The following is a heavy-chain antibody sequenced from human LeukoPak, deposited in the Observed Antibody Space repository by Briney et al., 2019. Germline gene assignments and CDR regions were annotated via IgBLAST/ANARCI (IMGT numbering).Heavy chain of an antibody. CDR1: GGSFSGCY. D-gene: IGHD3-22*01. V-gene: IGHV4-34*01. J-gene: IGHJ4*02. CDR2: INHSGST. Sequence: SETLSLTCAVYGGSFSGCYWSWIRQPPGKGLEWIGEINHSGSTNYNPSLKSRVTISVDTSKNQFSLKLSSVTAADTAVYYCARGRPSRITMIVVARYYFDYWGQGTLVTVSS. CDR3: ARGRPSRITMIVVARYYFDY.